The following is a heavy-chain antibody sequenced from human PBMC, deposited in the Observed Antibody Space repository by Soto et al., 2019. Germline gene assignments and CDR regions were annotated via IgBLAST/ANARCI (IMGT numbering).Heavy chain of an antibody. Sequence: GASVKVSCKASGYTFTSYAMHCVRQAPVQRPEWMGWINAGNGNTKYSQKFQGRVTITRDTSASTAYMELSSLRSEDTAVYYCARTHYYDSSGPDDAFDIWGQGTMVTVSS. CDR2: INAGNGNT. CDR3: ARTHYYDSSGPDDAFDI. J-gene: IGHJ3*02. V-gene: IGHV1-3*01. D-gene: IGHD3-22*01. CDR1: GYTFTSYA.